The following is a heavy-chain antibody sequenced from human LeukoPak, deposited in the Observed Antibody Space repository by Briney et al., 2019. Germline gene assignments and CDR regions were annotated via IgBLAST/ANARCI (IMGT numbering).Heavy chain of an antibody. J-gene: IGHJ4*02. CDR2: ISSDEIYR. Sequence: GGSLRLSCAASGFSLRSHPIHWVRQAPGKGLEWVAVISSDEIYRYYADSVKGRFIISRDNSKNTLYLQMNSLRAEDTAVYYCARAPYYYDSSGQTFDYWGQGTLVTVSS. D-gene: IGHD3-22*01. V-gene: IGHV3-30-3*01. CDR3: ARAPYYYDSSGQTFDY. CDR1: GFSLRSHP.